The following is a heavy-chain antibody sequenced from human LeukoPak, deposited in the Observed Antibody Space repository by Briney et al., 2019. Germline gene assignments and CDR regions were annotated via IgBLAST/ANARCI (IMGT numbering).Heavy chain of an antibody. CDR3: ARGRTDYGGQDY. J-gene: IGHJ4*01. V-gene: IGHV4-30-4*01. CDR1: GGSISSGDYY. CDR2: IYYSGST. D-gene: IGHD4-23*01. Sequence: SETLSLTCTVSGGSISSGDYYWSWIRQPPGKGLEWIGYIYYSGSTYYNPSLKSRVTISVDTSKNHFSLKLSSVTAADTAVYYCARGRTDYGGQDYWXXGTXXXVSX.